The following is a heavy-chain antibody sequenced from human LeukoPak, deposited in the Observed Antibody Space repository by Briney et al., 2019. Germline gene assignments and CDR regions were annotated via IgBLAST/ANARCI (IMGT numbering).Heavy chain of an antibody. CDR2: LLYSGSP. J-gene: IGHJ2*01. CDR1: GVSISDYY. D-gene: IGHD1-14*01. Sequence: SETLSLTCNVSGVSISDYYWSWVRQSPGKGLEWIASLLYSGSPHYNPSLRSRVAISADTSKSQISLKLRSVTTADTAVYHCARTGRRGYFDLWGRGTLVTVSS. V-gene: IGHV4-59*01. CDR3: ARTGRRGYFDL.